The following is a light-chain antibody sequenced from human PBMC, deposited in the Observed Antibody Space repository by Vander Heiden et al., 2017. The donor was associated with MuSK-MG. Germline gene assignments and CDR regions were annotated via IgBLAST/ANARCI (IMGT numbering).Light chain of an antibody. CDR2: GIS. CDR3: QQYGSSPWT. J-gene: IGKJ1*01. CDR1: QSVTSPY. V-gene: IGKV3-20*01. Sequence: EIVLTQSPGTLSLSPGERDTLSCRASQSVTSPYLAWYQQKPGQAPRLLIYGISNRATGIPDRFSGSGSGTDFTLTISRLEPEDFAVYYCQQYGSSPWTFGQGTKVEIK.